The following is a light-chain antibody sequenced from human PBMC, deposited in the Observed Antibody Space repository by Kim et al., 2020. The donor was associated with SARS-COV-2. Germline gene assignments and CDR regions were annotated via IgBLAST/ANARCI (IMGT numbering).Light chain of an antibody. CDR3: QVWDRTSDRV. Sequence: VPPGKTASITCGGDNIGAKRVNWYQKTPGQAPVVVIYYDSGRPSGIPERFSGSNSGNTATLTISRVEAGDEADYYCQVWDRTSDRVFGGGTQLTVL. V-gene: IGLV3-21*04. J-gene: IGLJ3*02. CDR1: NIGAKR. CDR2: YDS.